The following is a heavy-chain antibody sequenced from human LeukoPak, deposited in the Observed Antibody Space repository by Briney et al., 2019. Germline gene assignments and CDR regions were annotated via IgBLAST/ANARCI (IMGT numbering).Heavy chain of an antibody. CDR3: AKTVVLLVYAIDY. D-gene: IGHD2-8*01. V-gene: IGHV3-66*03. J-gene: IGHJ4*02. CDR1: GFTVSSNS. Sequence: GGSLRLSCTVSGFTVSSNSMSWVRQAPGKGLEWVSFIYSDNTHYSDSVKGRFTISRDNSENTLYLQMNSLRAEDTAIYYCAKTVVLLVYAIDYWGQGTLVTVSS. CDR2: IYSDNT.